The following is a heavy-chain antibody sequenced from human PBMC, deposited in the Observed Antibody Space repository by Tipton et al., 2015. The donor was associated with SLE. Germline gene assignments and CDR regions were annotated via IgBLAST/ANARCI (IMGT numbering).Heavy chain of an antibody. Sequence: GSLRLSCAVYGFTFSSYEMNWVRQAPGKGLEWVSYISSSGSTIYYADSVKGRFTISRDNAKNSLYLQMNSLRAEDTAVYYCARDQIIVGATGGFDYWGQGTLVTVSS. D-gene: IGHD1-26*01. J-gene: IGHJ4*02. CDR1: GFTFSSYE. CDR3: ARDQIIVGATGGFDY. V-gene: IGHV3-48*03. CDR2: ISSSGSTI.